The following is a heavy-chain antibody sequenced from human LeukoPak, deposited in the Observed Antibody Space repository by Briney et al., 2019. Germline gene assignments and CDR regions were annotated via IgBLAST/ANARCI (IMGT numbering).Heavy chain of an antibody. J-gene: IGHJ4*02. CDR3: ARALLDY. Sequence: GGSLRLSCVASGFTFSSYWMSWVRQAPGKGLEWVANIKQDGSEKYYVDSVKGRFTISRDNAKNSLYLQMNSLRAEDTAVYYCARALLDYWGQGTLVTVSS. V-gene: IGHV3-7*03. CDR2: IKQDGSEK. CDR1: GFTFSSYW.